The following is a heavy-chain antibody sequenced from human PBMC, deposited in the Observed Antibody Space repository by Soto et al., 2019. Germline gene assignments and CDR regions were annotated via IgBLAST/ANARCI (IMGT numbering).Heavy chain of an antibody. CDR3: AHRLDDGWYVFYY. CDR1: GFSLRTNGVG. J-gene: IGHJ4*02. Sequence: QITLKESGPALVKPTQTLTLTCTFSGFSLRTNGVGVGWIRQPPGKALEWLALIYWDDDKRYSPSLKNRLTITKDASKNQVVLRLTNMDPVETATYYCAHRLDDGWYVFYYWGQGILVTVSS. D-gene: IGHD6-19*01. CDR2: IYWDDDK. V-gene: IGHV2-5*02.